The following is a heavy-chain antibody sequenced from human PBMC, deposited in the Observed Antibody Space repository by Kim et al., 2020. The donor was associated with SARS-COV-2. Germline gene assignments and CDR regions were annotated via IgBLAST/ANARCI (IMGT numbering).Heavy chain of an antibody. Sequence: FQGRVTMTRDTSISTAYMELSRLRSDDTAVYYCARGWPRIAAAGRGYFDYWGQGTLVTVSS. D-gene: IGHD6-13*01. V-gene: IGHV1-2*02. CDR3: ARGWPRIAAAGRGYFDY. J-gene: IGHJ4*02.